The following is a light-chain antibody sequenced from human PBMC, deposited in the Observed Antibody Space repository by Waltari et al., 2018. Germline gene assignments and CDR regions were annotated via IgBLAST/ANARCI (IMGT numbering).Light chain of an antibody. Sequence: SSVLTPAPSVSVAPGQTATVTCGGDNLGSRSVHWYQQKPGRAPVLVVYLDSDRPSGSPVRFSGSKSGNAATLTISRVEAGDEADYYCHVWDANTVMFGGGTKLTVL. CDR3: HVWDANTVM. J-gene: IGLJ3*02. V-gene: IGLV3-21*02. CDR2: LDS. CDR1: NLGSRS.